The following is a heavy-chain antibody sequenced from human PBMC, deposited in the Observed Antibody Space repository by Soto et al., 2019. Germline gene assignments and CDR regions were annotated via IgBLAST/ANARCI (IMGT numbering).Heavy chain of an antibody. CDR2: IDPSDSYT. V-gene: IGHV5-10-1*01. CDR1: GYSFTSYW. J-gene: IGHJ6*02. Sequence: PGESLKISCKGSGYSFTSYWISWVRQMPGKGLEWMGSIDPSDSYTKYSPSFQGHVTISADKSISTAYLQWSSLKASDTAMYYCASSSSTSFAYYYYGMDVWGQGTTVTVSS. D-gene: IGHD6-6*01. CDR3: ASSSSTSFAYYYYGMDV.